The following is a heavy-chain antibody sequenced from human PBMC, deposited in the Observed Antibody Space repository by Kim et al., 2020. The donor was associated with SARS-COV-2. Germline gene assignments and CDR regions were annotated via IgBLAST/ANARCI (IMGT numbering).Heavy chain of an antibody. J-gene: IGHJ4*02. D-gene: IGHD2-2*01. CDR2: ICGSGGCT. Sequence: GGSLRLSCAASGFTFSNYAMNWVRQAPGKGLEWVSVICGSGGCTYYADSVKGRFTISRDNSKNTLYLQMNNLRAEDTAIYYCAKGGGYCSSTSCWPDYWGQGTLVTVSS. CDR1: GFTFSNYA. CDR3: AKGGGYCSSTSCWPDY. V-gene: IGHV3-23*01.